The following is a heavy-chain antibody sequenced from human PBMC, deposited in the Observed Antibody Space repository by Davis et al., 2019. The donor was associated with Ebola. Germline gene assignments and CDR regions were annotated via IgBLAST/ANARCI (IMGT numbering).Heavy chain of an antibody. J-gene: IGHJ6*04. D-gene: IGHD3-3*01. Sequence: PGGSLRLSCTDSVITFSSYAMTWVRQAPGKGLEWVSAISGSGGSTYYADSVKGRFTISRDNSKKTLYLQMNSLRAEDTAVYYCAKSGLSFGVVKYHYGMDVWGKGTKVTVSS. CDR3: AKSGLSFGVVKYHYGMDV. V-gene: IGHV3-23*01. CDR2: ISGSGGST. CDR1: VITFSSYA.